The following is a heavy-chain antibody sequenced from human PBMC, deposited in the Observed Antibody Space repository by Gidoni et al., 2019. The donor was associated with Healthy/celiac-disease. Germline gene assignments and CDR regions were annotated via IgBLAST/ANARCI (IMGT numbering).Heavy chain of an antibody. CDR3: ARDNIAAAGTYYYYGMDV. V-gene: IGHV3-33*01. CDR2: IWYDGRNK. J-gene: IGHJ6*02. Sequence: QVQLVESGGGLVQPGRSLRLSCAASGFTFSSYGRHGVSQAPGKGLEGVEVIWYDGRNKYYADSVKGRFTISRDNSKNTRYLQMNSLRAEDTAVYYCARDNIAAAGTYYYYGMDVWGQGTTVTVS. D-gene: IGHD6-13*01. CDR1: GFTFSSYG.